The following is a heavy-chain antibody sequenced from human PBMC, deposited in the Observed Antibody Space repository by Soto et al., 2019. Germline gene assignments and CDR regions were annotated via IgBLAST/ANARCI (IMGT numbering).Heavy chain of an antibody. J-gene: IGHJ5*02. D-gene: IGHD3-10*01. V-gene: IGHV3-33*01. CDR1: GFTFSSYG. CDR3: ARDTFVRGVTNWFDP. CDR2: IWYDGSNK. Sequence: QVQLVESGGGVVQPGRSLRLSCAASGFTFSSYGMHWVRQAPGKGLEWVVVIWYDGSNKYYADSVKGRFTISRDNSKNTLYLQMNSLRAEDTAVYYCARDTFVRGVTNWFDPWGQGTLVTVSS.